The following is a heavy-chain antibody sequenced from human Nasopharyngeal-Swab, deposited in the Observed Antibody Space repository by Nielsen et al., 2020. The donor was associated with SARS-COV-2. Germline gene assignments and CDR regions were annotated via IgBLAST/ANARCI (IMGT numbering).Heavy chain of an antibody. CDR3: ARDAPSHYGAFY. V-gene: IGHV3-30*02. J-gene: IGHJ4*02. Sequence: GESLKISCAASGFTFSSFGMRWVRQAPGKGLEWVAFIAHDASNEYYGDSVKGRSTISRDSSKNTLYLQMDSLRGEDTAVYYCARDAPSHYGAFYWGRGTLVTVSS. CDR1: GFTFSSFG. CDR2: IAHDASNE. D-gene: IGHD4-17*01.